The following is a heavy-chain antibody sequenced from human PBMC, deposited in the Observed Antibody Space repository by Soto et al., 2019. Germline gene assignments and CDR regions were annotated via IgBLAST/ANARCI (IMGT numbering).Heavy chain of an antibody. CDR1: GFTFSSYA. J-gene: IGHJ4*02. V-gene: IGHV3-23*01. Sequence: PGGSLRLSCAASGFTFSSYAMNWVRQAPGKGLEWVSGISGSGGSTYYADSVKGRFTISRDNSKNTLYLQMNSLRAEDTAVYYCAKDGLGFGELPYSDYWGQGTLVTVSS. CDR3: AKDGLGFGELPYSDY. D-gene: IGHD3-10*01. CDR2: ISGSGGST.